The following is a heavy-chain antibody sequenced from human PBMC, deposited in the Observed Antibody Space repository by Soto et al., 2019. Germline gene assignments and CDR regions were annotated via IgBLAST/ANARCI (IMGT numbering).Heavy chain of an antibody. V-gene: IGHV3-23*01. CDR1: GFTFSSYA. CDR3: AKDYDSSGYYGY. J-gene: IGHJ4*02. Sequence: GGSLRLSCAASGFTFSSYAMSWVRQAPGKGLEWVSDISGSGGSTYYADSVKGRFTISRDNSKNTLYLQMNSLRAEDTAVYYCAKDYDSSGYYGYWGKGTLVTVS. D-gene: IGHD3-22*01. CDR2: ISGSGGST.